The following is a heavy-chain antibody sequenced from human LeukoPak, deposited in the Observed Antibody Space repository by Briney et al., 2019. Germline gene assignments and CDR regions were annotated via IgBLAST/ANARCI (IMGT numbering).Heavy chain of an antibody. CDR3: AKINREGVTTGSGGPGNFDY. CDR1: GGSISSGDYY. Sequence: KASQTLSLTCTVSGGSISSGDYYWSWIRQPPGKGLEWIGYIYHSGSTYYNPSLKSRVTISVDRSKNQFSLKLSSVTAADTAVYYCAKINREGVTTGSGGPGNFDYWGQGTLVTVSS. J-gene: IGHJ4*02. D-gene: IGHD1-26*01. V-gene: IGHV4-30-4*01. CDR2: IYHSGST.